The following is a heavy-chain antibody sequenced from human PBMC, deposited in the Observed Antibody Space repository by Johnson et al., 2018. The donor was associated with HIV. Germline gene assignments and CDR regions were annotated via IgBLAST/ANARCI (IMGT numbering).Heavy chain of an antibody. CDR1: GFSVSSYY. J-gene: IGHJ3*02. D-gene: IGHD5-24*01. CDR2: IFSGGTT. Sequence: VQLVESAGGLVQPGGSLRLSCTASGFSVSSYYMTWVRQTPVKGLEWVSVIFSGGTTYYADSVKGRFTISRDNSKNTRYLQMDSLRTEDTAVYYCASACRDGYTCDVYDIWGRGTMVTVSS. V-gene: IGHV3-66*01. CDR3: ASACRDGYTCDVYDI.